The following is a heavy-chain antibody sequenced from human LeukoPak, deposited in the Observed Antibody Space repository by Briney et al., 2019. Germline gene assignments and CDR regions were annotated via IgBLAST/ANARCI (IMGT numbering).Heavy chain of an antibody. CDR3: AGLGLGYCSGGSCYNVYWFDP. D-gene: IGHD2-15*01. V-gene: IGHV4-39*01. J-gene: IGHJ5*02. Sequence: SETLSLTCTVSGGSISSSSYYWGWIRQPPGKGLEWIGSIYYSGSTYYNPSLKSRVTISVDTSKNQFSLKLSSVTAADTAVYYCAGLGLGYCSGGSCYNVYWFDPWGQGTLVTVSS. CDR2: IYYSGST. CDR1: GGSISSSSYY.